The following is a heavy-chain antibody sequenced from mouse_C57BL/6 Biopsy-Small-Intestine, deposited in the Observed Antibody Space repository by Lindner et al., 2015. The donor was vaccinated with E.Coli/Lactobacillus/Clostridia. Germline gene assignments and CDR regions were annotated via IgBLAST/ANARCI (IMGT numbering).Heavy chain of an antibody. Sequence: SVKVSCKTSGGNFRSYVISWVRQAPGQGLEWMGGLIPLYGTTNYAQKFKGRVTITADESTSTAYMELNSLRSEDTAVYYCARGVSWIQQWSNGGKYYFDFWGQGTLVTVS. J-gene: IGHJ3*01. D-gene: IGHD1-1*01. CDR3: ARGVSWIQQWSNGGKYYFDF. V-gene: IGHV1-81*01. CDR1: GGNFRSYV. CDR2: LIPLYGTT.